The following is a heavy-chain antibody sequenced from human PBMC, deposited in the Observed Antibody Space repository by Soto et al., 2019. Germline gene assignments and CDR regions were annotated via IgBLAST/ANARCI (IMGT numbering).Heavy chain of an antibody. V-gene: IGHV3-23*01. CDR3: AKDGDFSNTVDH. Sequence: DVQLLESGGGLVQPGGSLRLSCAASGFRFSTYGMNWVRQAPGKGLEWVSGISGSGDTTYYADSVKGRFTISRDSAKNTVYLQLNSLRAEDTAVYYCAKDGDFSNTVDHWGQGPLVTFSS. D-gene: IGHD4-4*01. CDR2: ISGSGDTT. CDR1: GFRFSTYG. J-gene: IGHJ4*02.